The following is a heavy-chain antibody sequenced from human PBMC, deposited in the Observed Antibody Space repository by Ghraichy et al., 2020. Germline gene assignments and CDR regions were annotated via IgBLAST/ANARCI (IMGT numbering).Heavy chain of an antibody. CDR3: ARLGIAARMFAY. V-gene: IGHV3-7*01. CDR2: INEDGSKK. D-gene: IGHD6-6*01. J-gene: IGHJ4*02. Sequence: GGSLRLSCAASGFTFSTYWMSWVRQAPGKGLEWVANINEDGSKKYYVDSVRGRFTISRDNAKSSLSLQMNSLRVGDTAVYYCARLGIAARMFAYWGQGTLVTVPS. CDR1: GFTFSTYW.